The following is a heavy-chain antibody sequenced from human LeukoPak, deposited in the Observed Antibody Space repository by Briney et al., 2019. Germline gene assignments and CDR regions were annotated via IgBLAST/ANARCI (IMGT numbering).Heavy chain of an antibody. CDR3: ARDRGHAYDSSGSFDY. CDR2: IIPIFGIA. V-gene: IGHV1-69*04. CDR1: GGTFSSYA. D-gene: IGHD3-22*01. J-gene: IGHJ4*02. Sequence: SVKVSCKASGGTFSSYAISWVRQAPGQGLEWMGRIIPIFGIANYAQKFQGRVTITADKSTSTAYMELSSLRSEDTAVYYCARDRGHAYDSSGSFDYWGQGTLVTVSS.